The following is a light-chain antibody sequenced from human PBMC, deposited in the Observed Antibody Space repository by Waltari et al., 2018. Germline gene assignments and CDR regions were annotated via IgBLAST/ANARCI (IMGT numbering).Light chain of an antibody. CDR3: QQYYSTPLT. V-gene: IGKV4-1*01. CDR1: QSVVYSSNNKNY. J-gene: IGKJ4*01. CDR2: WAS. Sequence: DIVMTQSPVSLALSLGERATINCRSSQSVVYSSNNKNYLAWYQQKPGQPPKLLIYWASTRESGVPDRFSGSGSGTDFTLTISSLQAEDVAVYYCQQYYSTPLTFGGGTKVEI.